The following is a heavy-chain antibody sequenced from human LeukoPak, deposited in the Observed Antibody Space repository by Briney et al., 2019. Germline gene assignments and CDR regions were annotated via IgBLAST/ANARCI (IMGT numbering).Heavy chain of an antibody. J-gene: IGHJ5*02. CDR1: VYTFTNYA. D-gene: IGHD2-2*02. CDR2: INTISGNP. Sequence: ASVKVSCKGSVYTFTNYAMNGVRQAPGQGLEWMGWINTISGNPAYAHGFTGRFFFSLDTSVSTAYLQINSLRAEDTAVYYCARSFVVIPGAIDWFDPWRQGTLLTVSS. CDR3: ARSFVVIPGAIDWFDP. V-gene: IGHV7-4-1*02.